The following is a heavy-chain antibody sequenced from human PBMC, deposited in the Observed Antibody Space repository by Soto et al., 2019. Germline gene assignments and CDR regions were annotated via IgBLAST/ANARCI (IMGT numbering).Heavy chain of an antibody. J-gene: IGHJ4*02. CDR2: VSIGGST. V-gene: IGHV3-23*01. CDR1: GFSFSRYA. Sequence: PGGSLRLSCAASGFSFSRYAMGWVRQGPGKGLEWVAVVSIGGSTHYADSVRGRFTIARDNSKNTLSRQMNSLTAEDTAVYFCAKRRGAGGHFDYWGQGGLVTVSS. CDR3: AKRRGAGGHFDY. D-gene: IGHD2-15*01.